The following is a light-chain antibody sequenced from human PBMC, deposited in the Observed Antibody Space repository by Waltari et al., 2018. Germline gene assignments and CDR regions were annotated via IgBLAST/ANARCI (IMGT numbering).Light chain of an antibody. V-gene: IGLV1-51*02. CDR3: AARDLSLMVLV. CDR2: ETD. Sequence: QSMLTQPPSVSAAPGQKVTVSCSGSSSNIGNNYVSWYQQLPGAAPKLLIYETDKRPSDIPNRFSGSKSGSSATLDITGLQPGDEADYYCAARDLSLMVLVFGGGTKLTVL. J-gene: IGLJ3*02. CDR1: SSNIGNNY.